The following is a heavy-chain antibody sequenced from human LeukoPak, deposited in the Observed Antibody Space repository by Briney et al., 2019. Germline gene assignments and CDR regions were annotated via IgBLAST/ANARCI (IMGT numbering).Heavy chain of an antibody. CDR1: GFTFSSYS. Sequence: PGGSLRLSCAASGFTFSSYSMNWVRQAPGKGLEWVSGIGSNSVPTVYADSVKGRFTISRDNSKNTLYLQMNSLRAEDTAVYYCAKESRRVVPAALIQHWGQGTLVTVSS. D-gene: IGHD2-2*01. J-gene: IGHJ1*01. CDR2: IGSNSVPT. CDR3: AKESRRVVPAALIQH. V-gene: IGHV3-23*01.